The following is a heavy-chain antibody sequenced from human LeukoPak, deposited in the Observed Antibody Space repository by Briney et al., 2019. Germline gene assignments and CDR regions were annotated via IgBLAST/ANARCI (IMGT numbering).Heavy chain of an antibody. V-gene: IGHV1-46*01. Sequence: ASVKVSCKASGGTFSSYAISWVRQAPGQGLEWMGIINPSGGSTSYAQKFQGRVTMTRDMSTSTVYMELSSLRSEDTAVYYCARGSDYGDYGVFDYWGQGTLVTVSS. CDR1: GGTFSSYA. D-gene: IGHD4-17*01. J-gene: IGHJ4*02. CDR3: ARGSDYGDYGVFDY. CDR2: INPSGGST.